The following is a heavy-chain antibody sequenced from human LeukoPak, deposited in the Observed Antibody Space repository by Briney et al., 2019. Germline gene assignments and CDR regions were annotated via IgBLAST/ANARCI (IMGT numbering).Heavy chain of an antibody. D-gene: IGHD5-18*01. J-gene: IGHJ4*02. CDR1: GYSFTSYW. CDR2: IDPSDSYT. V-gene: IGHV5-10-1*01. CDR3: ARHDKSYGSPFDY. Sequence: GESLKISCKGSGYSFTSYWISWVRQMPGKGLEWMGRIDPSDSYTNYSPSFQGYVTISADKSISTAYLQWSSLKASDTAMYYCARHDKSYGSPFDYWGQGTLVTVSS.